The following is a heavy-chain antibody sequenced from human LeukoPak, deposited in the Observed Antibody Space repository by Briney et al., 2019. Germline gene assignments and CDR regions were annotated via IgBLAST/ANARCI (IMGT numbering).Heavy chain of an antibody. D-gene: IGHD3-3*01. CDR1: GFTFSSYA. CDR2: ISYDGSNK. Sequence: GGSLRLSCAASGFTFSSYAMSWVRQAPDKGLEWVAVISYDGSNKYYADSVKGRFTISRDNSKNTLYLQMNSLRAEDTAVYYCAKVLSGYPYYFDYWGQGTLVTVSS. CDR3: AKVLSGYPYYFDY. V-gene: IGHV3-30*18. J-gene: IGHJ4*02.